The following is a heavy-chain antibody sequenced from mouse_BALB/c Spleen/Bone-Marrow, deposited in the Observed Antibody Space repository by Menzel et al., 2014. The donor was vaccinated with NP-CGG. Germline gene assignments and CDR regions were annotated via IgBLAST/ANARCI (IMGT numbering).Heavy chain of an antibody. J-gene: IGHJ2*01. CDR3: ARDLDY. Sequence: VKLMESGVELVRPGVSVKISCKGSGYTFTDYAMHWVKQSHAKSLEWIGVISTYYGDATYNQKFEGKATMTVDKSSSTAYMELARLTSEDSAIYYCARDLDYWGQGTTLTVSS. CDR1: GYTFTDYA. V-gene: IGHV1S137*01. CDR2: ISTYYGDA.